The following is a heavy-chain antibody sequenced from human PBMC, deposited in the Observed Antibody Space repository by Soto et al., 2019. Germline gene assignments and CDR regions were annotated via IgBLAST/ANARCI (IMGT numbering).Heavy chain of an antibody. CDR2: FDPEDGET. D-gene: IGHD3-10*01. Sequence: ASVKVSCKVSGYTPTELSMHWVRQAPGKGLEWMGGFDPEDGETIYAQKFQGRVTMTEDTSTDTAYMELSSLRSEDTAVYYCATIYYGSGSFNWFDPWGQGTLVTVSS. V-gene: IGHV1-24*01. CDR1: GYTPTELS. CDR3: ATIYYGSGSFNWFDP. J-gene: IGHJ5*02.